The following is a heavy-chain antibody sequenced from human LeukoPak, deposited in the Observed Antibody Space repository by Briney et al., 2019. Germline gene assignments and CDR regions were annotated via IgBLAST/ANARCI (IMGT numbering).Heavy chain of an antibody. J-gene: IGHJ6*04. CDR2: IIPIFGTA. CDR1: GGTFSSYA. CDR3: ARAAYYYGSGTNYGMGV. V-gene: IGHV1-69*06. D-gene: IGHD3-10*01. Sequence: SVKVSCKASGGTFSSYAISWVRQAPGQGLEWMGGIIPIFGTANYAQKFQGRVTITADKSTSTAYMELSSLRSEDTAVYYCARAAYYYGSGTNYGMGVWGKGTTVTVSS.